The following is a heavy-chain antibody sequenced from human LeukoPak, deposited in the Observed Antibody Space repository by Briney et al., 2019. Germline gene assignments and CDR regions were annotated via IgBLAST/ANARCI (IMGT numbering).Heavy chain of an antibody. CDR1: GGSISSYY. CDR3: ARDSSIAAAGRGFDP. J-gene: IGHJ5*02. D-gene: IGHD6-13*01. Sequence: SETLSLTCTVSGGSISSYYWSWIRQPPGKGLEWIGYIYYSGSTNYNPSLKSRVTISVDTSKNQFSLKLSSVTAADTAVYYCARDSSIAAAGRGFDPWGQGTLVTVSS. V-gene: IGHV4-59*12. CDR2: IYYSGST.